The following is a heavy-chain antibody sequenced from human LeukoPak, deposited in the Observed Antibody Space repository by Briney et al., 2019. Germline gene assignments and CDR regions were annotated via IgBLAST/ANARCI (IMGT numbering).Heavy chain of an antibody. D-gene: IGHD2-15*01. CDR3: ARESLGYCSGSTCYYFYMDF. V-gene: IGHV3-48*04. Sequence: PGGSLRLSCAASGFTFSSYSMNWVRQAPGKGLEWLSYIGGSSSTIYYANSVKGRFTISRDNAKNSLYLQMNSLRAEDTAVYYCARESLGYCSGSTCYYFYMDFWGKGTTVTVSS. CDR1: GFTFSSYS. J-gene: IGHJ6*03. CDR2: IGGSSSTI.